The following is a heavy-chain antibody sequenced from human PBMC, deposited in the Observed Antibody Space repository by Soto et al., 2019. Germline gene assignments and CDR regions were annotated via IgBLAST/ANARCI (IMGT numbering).Heavy chain of an antibody. V-gene: IGHV3-23*01. CDR2: ISGSGGST. D-gene: IGHD3-22*01. CDR3: ATNSITMIVVVITTFDY. Sequence: EVQLLESGGGLVQPGGSLKLSCAAYGFAFSSYAMSWVRQAPGKGLEWVSAISGSGGSTYYADSVKGRFTISRDNSKNTLYLQMNSLRAEDTAVYYCATNSITMIVVVITTFDYWGQGTLVTVSS. J-gene: IGHJ4*02. CDR1: GFAFSSYA.